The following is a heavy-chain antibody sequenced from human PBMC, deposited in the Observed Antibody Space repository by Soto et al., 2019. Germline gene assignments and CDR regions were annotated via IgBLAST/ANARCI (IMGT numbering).Heavy chain of an antibody. CDR3: VRDSFLAAMDF. V-gene: IGHV1-2*02. CDR2: INPNSGGT. J-gene: IGHJ4*02. D-gene: IGHD2-2*01. Sequence: ASVKVSCKASEYTFSGYYMHWVRQAPGQGLEWMGWINPNSGGTNYAEKFQGRVTMTRDTSINTAYMELSRLRSDDTALYYCVRDSFLAAMDFWGQGTLVTVSS. CDR1: EYTFSGYY.